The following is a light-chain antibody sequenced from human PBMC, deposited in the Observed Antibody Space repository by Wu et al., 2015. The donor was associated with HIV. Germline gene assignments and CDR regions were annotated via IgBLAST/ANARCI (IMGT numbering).Light chain of an antibody. CDR2: DAS. CDR1: QRVSSY. V-gene: IGKV3-11*01. J-gene: IGKJ1*01. Sequence: EIVLTQSPGTLSLSPGERATLSCRASQRVSSYLAWYQQKPDQAPRLLIYDASNRATGIPARFSGSGSGTDFTLTISSLEPEDFAVYYCQQRSSWPPTFGQGTKVEIK. CDR3: QQRSSWPPT.